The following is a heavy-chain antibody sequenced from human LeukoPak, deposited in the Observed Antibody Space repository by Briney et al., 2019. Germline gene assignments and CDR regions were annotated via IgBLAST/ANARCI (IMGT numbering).Heavy chain of an antibody. CDR2: IDTNTGNP. J-gene: IGHJ5*02. D-gene: IGHD3-22*01. V-gene: IGHV7-4-1*02. CDR3: ARGVGRFDSSRGFDP. CDR1: EYTFTNYT. Sequence: GASVKVSCKASEYTFTNYTINWVRLAPGQGLEWMGWIDTNTGNPTYAQGFTGRFVFSLDTSVTTTYLQISSLKAEDTAVYYCARGVGRFDSSRGFDPWGQGTLVTVSS.